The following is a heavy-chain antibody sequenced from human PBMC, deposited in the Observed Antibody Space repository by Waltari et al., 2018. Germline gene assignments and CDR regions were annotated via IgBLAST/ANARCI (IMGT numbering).Heavy chain of an antibody. Sequence: QVQLVQSGAEVKKPGASVKVACKVSGYSLTAVSMHWVRQAPGKGLDWMGGFDPKDAETIYAQNFQGRVAMTEDTSTDTAYIDLTSLTSEDTAIYYCTTFNWGHDAFDLWGQGTLVTVSS. CDR2: FDPKDAET. CDR3: TTFNWGHDAFDL. V-gene: IGHV1-24*01. J-gene: IGHJ3*01. CDR1: GYSLTAVS. D-gene: IGHD7-27*01.